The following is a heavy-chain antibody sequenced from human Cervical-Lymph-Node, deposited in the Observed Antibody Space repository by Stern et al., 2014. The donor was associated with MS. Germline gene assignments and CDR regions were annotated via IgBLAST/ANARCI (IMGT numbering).Heavy chain of an antibody. CDR2: IYHSGST. J-gene: IGHJ3*02. Sequence: QVQLVESGSGLVKPSQTLSLTCAVSGGSISSGGYSWSWIRQPPGKGLEWIGYIYHSGSTYYNPSLKSRVTISVDRPKNQFSLKLSSVTAADTAVYYCARSSTVTPNAFDIWGQGTMVTVSS. D-gene: IGHD4-17*01. CDR1: GGSISSGGYS. CDR3: ARSSTVTPNAFDI. V-gene: IGHV4-30-2*01.